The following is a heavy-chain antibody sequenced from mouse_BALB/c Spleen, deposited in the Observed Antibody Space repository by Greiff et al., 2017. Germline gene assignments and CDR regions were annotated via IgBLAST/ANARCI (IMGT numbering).Heavy chain of an antibody. V-gene: IGHV5-17*02. J-gene: IGHJ2*01. Sequence: EVQRVESGGGLVQPGGSRKLSCAASGFTFSSFGMHWVRQAPEKGLEWVAYISSGSSTIYYADTVKGRFTISRDNPKNTLFLQMTSLRSEDTAMYYCARWGGNYGFDYWGQGTTLTVSS. CDR1: GFTFSSFG. CDR3: ARWGGNYGFDY. CDR2: ISSGSSTI. D-gene: IGHD2-1*01.